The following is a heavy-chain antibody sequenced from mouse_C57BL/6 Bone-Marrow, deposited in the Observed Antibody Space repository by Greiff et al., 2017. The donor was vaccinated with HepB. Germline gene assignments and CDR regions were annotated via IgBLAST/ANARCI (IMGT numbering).Heavy chain of an antibody. V-gene: IGHV10-1*01. CDR2: IRSKSNNYAT. CDR1: GFRFNTYA. J-gene: IGHJ1*03. CDR3: VRHGDYYGSSYSYWYFDV. D-gene: IGHD1-1*01. Sequence: EVKLMESGGGLVQPKGSLKLSCAASGFRFNTYAMNWVRQAPGKGLEWVARIRSKSNNYATYYADSVKDRFTISRDDSESMLYLQTNNLKTEDTAMYYCVRHGDYYGSSYSYWYFDVWGTGTTVTVSS.